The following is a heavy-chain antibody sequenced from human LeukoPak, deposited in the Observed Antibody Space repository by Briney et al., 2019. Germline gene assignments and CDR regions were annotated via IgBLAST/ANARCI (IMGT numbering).Heavy chain of an antibody. CDR1: AFTFSSYG. D-gene: IGHD6-19*01. CDR3: ARVRHSSGWQKIDY. J-gene: IGHJ4*02. Sequence: PGGSLRLSCAASAFTFSSYGMSWVRQAPGKGLEWVSAISGSGVSTYYADSVKGRFTISRDNSKNTLYLQMNSLRAEDTAVYYCARVRHSSGWQKIDYWGQGTLVTVSS. V-gene: IGHV3-23*01. CDR2: ISGSGVST.